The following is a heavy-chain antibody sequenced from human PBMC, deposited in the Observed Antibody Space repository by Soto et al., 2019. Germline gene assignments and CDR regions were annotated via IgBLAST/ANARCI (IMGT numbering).Heavy chain of an antibody. Sequence: XESLKISCKGSGYNFATYWIAWVRQLPGKGPEWMGIIYPGDSDTSYSPSFQGQVTISVDKSISTAYLQWNSLKASDTAMYYCARRGYSYGLDVWGQGTKVTVSS. V-gene: IGHV5-51*01. J-gene: IGHJ6*02. D-gene: IGHD5-18*01. CDR1: GYNFATYW. CDR3: ARRGYSYGLDV. CDR2: IYPGDSDT.